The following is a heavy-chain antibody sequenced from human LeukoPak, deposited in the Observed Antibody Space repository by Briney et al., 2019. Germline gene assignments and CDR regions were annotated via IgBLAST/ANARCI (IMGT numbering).Heavy chain of an antibody. V-gene: IGHV3-48*02. J-gene: IGHJ4*02. Sequence: GGSLRLSCAVSGFTFSTKSMNWVRQAPGKGLEWVSYITTDSGTTYYADSVKGRFTISRDNAKNSLYLQMNSLRDEDTAVYYCASRDYFDYWGQGTLVTVSS. CDR2: ITTDSGTT. CDR1: GFTFSTKS. CDR3: ASRDYFDY.